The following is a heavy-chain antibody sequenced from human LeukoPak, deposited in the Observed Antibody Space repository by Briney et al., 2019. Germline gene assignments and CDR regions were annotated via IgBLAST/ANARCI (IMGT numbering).Heavy chain of an antibody. CDR2: IDGGSGT. D-gene: IGHD1-26*01. V-gene: IGHV3-53*04. CDR1: GFTVSSNY. J-gene: IGHJ6*02. CDR3: ARGGELLASTFYFYGMDV. Sequence: PGGSLRLSCAASGFTVSSNYMSWVRQAPGKGLEWVSVIDGGSGTYYADSVKGRFTISRHNSKNTLYLQMNSLRAEDTAVYYCARGGELLASTFYFYGMDVWGQGTSVTVSS.